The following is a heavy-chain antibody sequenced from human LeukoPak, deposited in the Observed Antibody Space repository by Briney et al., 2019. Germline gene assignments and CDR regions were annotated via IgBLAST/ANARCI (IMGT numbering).Heavy chain of an antibody. D-gene: IGHD3-3*01. CDR1: GVSPCSFW. V-gene: IGHV3-74*01. CDR2: TNLDGRGT. J-gene: IGHJ4*02. Sequence: GGCLRLSCVESGVSPCSFWTHWVCHDPGEGPVWVARTNLDGRGTAYADSVKGRFTIYKDNAKNTLYLIMNSLRAEDTAVYYCARDSVEWYNFDYWGQGTLVTVSS. CDR3: ARDSVEWYNFDY.